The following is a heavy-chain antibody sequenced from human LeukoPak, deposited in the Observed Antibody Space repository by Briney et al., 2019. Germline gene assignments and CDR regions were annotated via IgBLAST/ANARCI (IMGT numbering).Heavy chain of an antibody. CDR1: GGSISSSGYY. Sequence: PSETLSLTCTVSGGSISSSGYYWGWIRQPPGKGLEWVGRIYYSGSTYYNPSLKSRVTISVDTSKNQFSLKLSSVTAADTAVYYCAREGYDILTGDYWGQGTLVTVSS. CDR3: AREGYDILTGDY. D-gene: IGHD3-9*01. CDR2: IYYSGST. V-gene: IGHV4-39*07. J-gene: IGHJ4*02.